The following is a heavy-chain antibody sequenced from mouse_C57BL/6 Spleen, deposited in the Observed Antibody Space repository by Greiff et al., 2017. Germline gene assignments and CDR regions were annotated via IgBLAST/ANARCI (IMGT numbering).Heavy chain of an antibody. CDR3: ARGFITTVVATNYFDD. V-gene: IGHV1-69*01. CDR2: IDPSDSYT. Sequence: QVQLQQPGAELVMPGASVKLSCKASGYTFTSYWMHWVKQRPGQGLEWIGEIDPSDSYTNYTQKFKGKSTLTVDKSSSTAYMQLSSLTSEDSAVYYCARGFITTVVATNYFDDWGQGTTLTVSS. J-gene: IGHJ2*01. CDR1: GYTFTSYW. D-gene: IGHD1-1*01.